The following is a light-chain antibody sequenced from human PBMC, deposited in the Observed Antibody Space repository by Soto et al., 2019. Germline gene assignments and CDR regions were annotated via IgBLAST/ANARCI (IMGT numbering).Light chain of an antibody. CDR2: GNS. CDR3: QSYDSSLSAYYV. J-gene: IGLJ1*01. V-gene: IGLV1-40*01. Sequence: QSVLTQPPSVSGAPWQRVTISCTGSSSNIGAGYDVHWYQQLPGTAPKHLIYGNSNRPSGVPDRFSGSKSGTSASLAITGLQAEDESDYSCQSYDSSLSAYYVFGTGTKVTVL. CDR1: SSNIGAGYD.